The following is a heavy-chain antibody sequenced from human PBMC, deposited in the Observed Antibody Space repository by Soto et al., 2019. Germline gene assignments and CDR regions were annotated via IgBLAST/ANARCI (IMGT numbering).Heavy chain of an antibody. CDR3: ARDCSRTIFGVVIITGDASDI. J-gene: IGHJ3*02. Sequence: PSETLSLTCAVSGYSISSGYYWGWIRQPPGKGLEWIGSIYHSGSTYYNPSLKSRVTISVDTSKNQFSLKLSSVTAADTAVYYCARDCSRTIFGVVIITGDASDIWGQGTMVTVSS. CDR2: IYHSGST. CDR1: GYSISSGYY. V-gene: IGHV4-38-2*02. D-gene: IGHD3-3*01.